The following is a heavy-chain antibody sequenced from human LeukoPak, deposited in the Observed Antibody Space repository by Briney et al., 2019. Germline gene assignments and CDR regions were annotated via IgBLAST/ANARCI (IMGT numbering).Heavy chain of an antibody. CDR2: ISGSGSDM. Sequence: GGSLRLSCVVSGFGFSDSYMTWIRQTPGKGLEWLAYISGSGSDMYYADSVKGRFTISRDNAKNSLYLQMNSLRAGDTAVYYCAKDAPTWTIAVAGPFGYWGQGTLVTVSS. V-gene: IGHV3-11*01. CDR3: AKDAPTWTIAVAGPFGY. CDR1: GFGFSDSY. J-gene: IGHJ4*02. D-gene: IGHD6-19*01.